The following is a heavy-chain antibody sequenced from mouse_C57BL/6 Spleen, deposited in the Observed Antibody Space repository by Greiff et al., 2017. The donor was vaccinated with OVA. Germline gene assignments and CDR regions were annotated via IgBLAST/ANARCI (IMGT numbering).Heavy chain of an antibody. D-gene: IGHD1-1*01. J-gene: IGHJ2*01. CDR2: INPSSGYT. V-gene: IGHV1-7*01. CDR3: AVINTDPFDY. Sequence: QVQLKESGAELAKPGASVKLSCKASGYTFTSYWMHWVKQRPGQGLEWIGYINPSSGYTKYNQKFKDKATLTADKSSSTAYMQLSSLTYEESAVYYCAVINTDPFDYWGQGTTLTVSS. CDR1: GYTFTSYW.